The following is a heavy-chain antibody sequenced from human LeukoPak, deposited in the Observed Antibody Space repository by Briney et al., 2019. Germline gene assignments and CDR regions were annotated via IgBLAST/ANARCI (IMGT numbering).Heavy chain of an antibody. CDR3: ARAYESQYYDFWSGRINWFDP. D-gene: IGHD3-3*01. J-gene: IGHJ5*02. V-gene: IGHV3-74*01. Sequence: PGGSLRLSCAASGFTFSNFWIHWVRHAPGKGLVWVSRINSDGSTTTYADSVKGRFTISRDNSKNTLYLQMNSLRAEDTAVYYCARAYESQYYDFWSGRINWFDPWGQGTLVTVSS. CDR2: INSDGSTT. CDR1: GFTFSNFW.